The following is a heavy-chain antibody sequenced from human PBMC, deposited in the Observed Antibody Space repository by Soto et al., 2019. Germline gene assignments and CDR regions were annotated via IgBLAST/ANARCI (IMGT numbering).Heavy chain of an antibody. CDR1: GGTFSSYA. J-gene: IGHJ3*02. Sequence: QVQLVQSGAEVKKPGSSVKVSCKASGGTFSSYAISWVRQAPGQGLEWMGGIIPIFGTANYAQKFQGRVTITADESTSTAYMELSSMRSEDTAVYCCARLAISGIAAASGEAAAGKLAFDIWGQGTMVTVSS. V-gene: IGHV1-69*01. CDR3: ARLAISGIAAASGEAAAGKLAFDI. D-gene: IGHD6-13*01. CDR2: IIPIFGTA.